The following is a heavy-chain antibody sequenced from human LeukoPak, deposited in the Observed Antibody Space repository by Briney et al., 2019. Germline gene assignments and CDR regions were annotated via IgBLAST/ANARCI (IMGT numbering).Heavy chain of an antibody. CDR3: ARVSVAGTPDRDYFDY. CDR2: INPSSGDT. D-gene: IGHD6-19*01. J-gene: IGHJ4*02. CDR1: GYAFTGYY. Sequence: GASVKVSCKASGYAFTGYYLHWVRQAPGQGLEWMGRINPSSGDTNYAQKSQGRVTMTRDTSISTAYLELSTLTSDDTAVYFCARVSVAGTPDRDYFDYWGQGTLATVSS. V-gene: IGHV1-2*02.